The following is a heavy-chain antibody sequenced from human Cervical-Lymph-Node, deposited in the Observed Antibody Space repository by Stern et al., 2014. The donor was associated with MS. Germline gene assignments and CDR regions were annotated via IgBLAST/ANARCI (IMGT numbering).Heavy chain of an antibody. J-gene: IGHJ6*02. CDR3: AKDYGAEDV. V-gene: IGHV3-30*18. Sequence: QVQLVQSGGDVVQPGRSLKLSCAASGFTFSSYGMHWVRQAPGKGLEWVAVISYDGSNEYYADSVKGRFTISRDNSKNTLYLQMNSLRAEDTAVYYCAKDYGAEDVWGQGTTVTVSS. CDR1: GFTFSSYG. D-gene: IGHD4-17*01. CDR2: ISYDGSNE.